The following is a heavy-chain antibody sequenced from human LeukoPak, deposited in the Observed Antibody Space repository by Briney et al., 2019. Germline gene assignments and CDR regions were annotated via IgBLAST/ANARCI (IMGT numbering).Heavy chain of an antibody. CDR3: ARHSTESATNDAFDI. D-gene: IGHD2-2*01. V-gene: IGHV4-59*01. J-gene: IGHJ3*02. CDR2: ISYSGST. CDR1: GGSISSYY. Sequence: PSETLSLTCTVSGGSISSYYWSWIWQPPGKGLEWIGYISYSGSTNYNPSLKSRVTISVDTSKNQFSLNLSSVTAADTAVYYCARHSTESATNDAFDIWGQGTVVTVSS.